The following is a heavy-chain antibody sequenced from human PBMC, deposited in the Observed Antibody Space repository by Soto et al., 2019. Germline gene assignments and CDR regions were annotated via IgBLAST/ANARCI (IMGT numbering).Heavy chain of an antibody. CDR3: ARGAERATISGYYYYGMDV. Sequence: PGGSLRLSCAASGFTFSSYAMHWVRQAPGKGLEYVSAISSNGGSTYYANSVKGRFTISRDNSKNTLYLQMGSLRAEDMAVYYCARGAERATISGYYYYGMDVWGQGTTVTVSS. D-gene: IGHD5-12*01. J-gene: IGHJ6*02. CDR2: ISSNGGST. V-gene: IGHV3-64*01. CDR1: GFTFSSYA.